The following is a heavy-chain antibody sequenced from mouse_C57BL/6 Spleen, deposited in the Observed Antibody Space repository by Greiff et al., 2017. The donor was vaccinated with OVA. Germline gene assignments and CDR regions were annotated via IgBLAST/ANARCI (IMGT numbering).Heavy chain of an antibody. CDR3: AREGLSYYYGSSPWFAY. CDR2: INPSNGGT. D-gene: IGHD1-1*01. V-gene: IGHV1-53*01. Sequence: QVQLQQPGTELVKPGASVKLSCKASGYTFTSYWMHWVKQRPGQGLEWIGNINPSNGGTNYNEKFKSKATLTVDKSSSTAYMQLSSLTSEDSAVYYCAREGLSYYYGSSPWFAYWGQGTLVTVSA. CDR1: GYTFTSYW. J-gene: IGHJ3*01.